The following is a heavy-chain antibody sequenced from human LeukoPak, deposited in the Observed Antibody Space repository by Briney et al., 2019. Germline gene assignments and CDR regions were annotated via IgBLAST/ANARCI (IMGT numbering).Heavy chain of an antibody. V-gene: IGHV4-34*01. CDR2: INHSGST. CDR1: GGSFSGYY. D-gene: IGHD3-22*01. Sequence: SETLSLTCAVYGGSFSGYYWSWIRQPPGKGLEWIGEINHSGSTNYNPSLKSRVTTSVDTSKNQFSLKLSSVTAADTAVYYCARGNKYYYDSSGYYYRYWGQGTLVTVSS. CDR3: ARGNKYYYDSSGYYYRY. J-gene: IGHJ4*02.